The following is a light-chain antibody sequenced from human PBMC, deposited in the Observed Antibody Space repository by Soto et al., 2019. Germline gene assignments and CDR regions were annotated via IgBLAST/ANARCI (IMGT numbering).Light chain of an antibody. CDR1: QGISSS. J-gene: IGKJ4*01. CDR3: QQHNSYPLT. CDR2: AAS. Sequence: DIQLTQSPSFLSASVGDRVTITCRASQGISSSLAWHQQKPGKAPKLLIYAASTLQSGVPSRFSGSGSGTEFTLTISSLQPEDFATYYCQQHNSYPLTFGGGTKVEIK. V-gene: IGKV1-9*01.